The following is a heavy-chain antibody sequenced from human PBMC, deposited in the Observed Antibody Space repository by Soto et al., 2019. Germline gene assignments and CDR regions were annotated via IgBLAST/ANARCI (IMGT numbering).Heavy chain of an antibody. Sequence: SETLSLTCTVSGGSISSSNYYWGWIRQPPGKGLEWIGSIYYSGSTYYNPSLKSRVTISVDTSKKQLSLKLSTVTAVDTALYYCARGGYCSGASCAYMGHYYYYGMDVWGQGTTVT. CDR2: IYYSGST. V-gene: IGHV4-39*02. J-gene: IGHJ6*02. D-gene: IGHD2-15*01. CDR1: GGSISSSNYY. CDR3: ARGGYCSGASCAYMGHYYYYGMDV.